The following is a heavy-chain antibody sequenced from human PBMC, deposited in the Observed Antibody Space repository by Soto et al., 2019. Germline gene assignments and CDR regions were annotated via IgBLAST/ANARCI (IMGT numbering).Heavy chain of an antibody. D-gene: IGHD2-15*01. CDR2: MNPNSGNT. J-gene: IGHJ4*02. CDR1: GYTFTSYD. Sequence: ASVKVSCKASGYTFTSYDINWVRQATGQGLEWMGWMNPNSGNTGYTQKFQGRVTMTRNTSISTTYMELSSLRSEDTAVYYCARGHPGDCSGGRRPFFDYWGQGTLVTVSS. V-gene: IGHV1-8*01. CDR3: ARGHPGDCSGGRRPFFDY.